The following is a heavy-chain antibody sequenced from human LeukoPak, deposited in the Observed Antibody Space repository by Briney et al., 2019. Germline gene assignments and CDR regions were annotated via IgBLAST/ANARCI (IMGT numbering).Heavy chain of an antibody. CDR1: GGSISSSSYY. D-gene: IGHD2-21*01. CDR2: IYYSGST. Sequence: SETLSLTYTVSGGSISSSSYYWGWIRQPPGKGLEWIGSIYYSGSTYYNPSLKSRVTISVDTSKNQFSLKVSSVTAADTAVYYCARGDCSGSICYSPMDVWGTGTTVTVSS. V-gene: IGHV4-39*07. CDR3: ARGDCSGSICYSPMDV. J-gene: IGHJ6*03.